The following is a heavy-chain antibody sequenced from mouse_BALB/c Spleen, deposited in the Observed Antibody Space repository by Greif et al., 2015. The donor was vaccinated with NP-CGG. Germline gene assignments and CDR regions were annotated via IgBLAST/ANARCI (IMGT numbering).Heavy chain of an antibody. CDR3: ARYFGSWMDY. CDR2: INPGSGGT. J-gene: IGHJ4*01. Sequence: QVQLQQSGAELVRPGTSVKVSCKASGYAFTNYLIEWVKQRPGQGLEWIGVINPGSGGTNYNEKFKGKATLTADKSSSAAYMQLSSLTSDDSAVYFCARYFGSWMDYWGQGTSVTVSS. D-gene: IGHD1-2*01. CDR1: GYAFTNYL. V-gene: IGHV1-54*01.